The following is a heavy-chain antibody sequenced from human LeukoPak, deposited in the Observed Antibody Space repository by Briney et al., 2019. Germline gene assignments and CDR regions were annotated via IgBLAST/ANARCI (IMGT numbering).Heavy chain of an antibody. V-gene: IGHV3-30*07. Sequence: GGSLRLSCAASGFTFSSYAMHWVRQAPGKGLEWVAVISYDGSNKYYADSVKGRFTISRDNSKNTLYLHMNSLRAEDTALYFCAKGHTGYDFPHFDYWGQGTLVTVSS. CDR1: GFTFSSYA. D-gene: IGHD5-12*01. CDR3: AKGHTGYDFPHFDY. CDR2: ISYDGSNK. J-gene: IGHJ4*02.